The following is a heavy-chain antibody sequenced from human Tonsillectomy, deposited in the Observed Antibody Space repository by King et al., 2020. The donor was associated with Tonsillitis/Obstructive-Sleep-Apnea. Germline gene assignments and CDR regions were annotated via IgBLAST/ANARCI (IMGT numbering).Heavy chain of an antibody. D-gene: IGHD6-19*01. V-gene: IGHV1-18*01. CDR3: ARPAVAGPYYYYYYMDV. J-gene: IGHJ6*03. CDR2: ISADNGDK. CDR1: GYTFTGYG. Sequence: VQLVESGVEVKKPGGSVKVSCKASGYTFTGYGIRWVRQSTGKGLEWMGLISADNGDKNYGQKFQGRVTITKDKSTSKAYVELRSLRSDDTAVYYCARPAVAGPYYYYYYMDVWGKGTTVTVSS.